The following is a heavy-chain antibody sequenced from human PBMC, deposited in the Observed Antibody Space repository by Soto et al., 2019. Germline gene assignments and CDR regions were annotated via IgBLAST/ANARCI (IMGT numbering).Heavy chain of an antibody. D-gene: IGHD6-19*01. J-gene: IGHJ5*02. CDR2: ISAYNGNT. CDR3: AREQWLVENNWFDP. Sequence: EASVKVSCKASGYTFTSYGISWVRQAPGQGLEWMGWISAYNGNTNYAQKLQGRVTMTTDTSTSTAYMELRSLRSDDTAVYYCAREQWLVENNWFDPWGQGTLVTVSS. V-gene: IGHV1-18*04. CDR1: GYTFTSYG.